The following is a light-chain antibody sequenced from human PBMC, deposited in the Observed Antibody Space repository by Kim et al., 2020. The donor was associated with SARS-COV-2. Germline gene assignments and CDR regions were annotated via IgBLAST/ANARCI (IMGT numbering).Light chain of an antibody. CDR2: EAT. Sequence: QSALAQPASVSGSPGQSITISCTGVSSDVGSYKFVSWHQQHPGEAPKLLIYEATERPSGVSNRFSGSKSGNTACLTISGLQAEDEAEYSCWASANSSVVFGGGTKVTVL. V-gene: IGLV2-23*01. J-gene: IGLJ2*01. CDR3: WASANSSVV. CDR1: SSDVGSYKF.